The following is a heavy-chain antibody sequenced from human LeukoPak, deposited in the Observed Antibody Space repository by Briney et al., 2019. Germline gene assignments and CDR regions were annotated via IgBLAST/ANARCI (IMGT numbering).Heavy chain of an antibody. CDR2: INSGGTTT. J-gene: IGHJ4*02. Sequence: PGGSLRLSCAACGFAFSIYTMNWARQAPGKGLEWVASINSGGTTTHYADSVKGRFTISRDNAQNVLYLQMNGLRVDDAAVYYCLRGDSRDFWGQGTLVTVSS. V-gene: IGHV3-21*06. CDR3: LRGDSRDF. D-gene: IGHD3-22*01. CDR1: GFAFSIYT.